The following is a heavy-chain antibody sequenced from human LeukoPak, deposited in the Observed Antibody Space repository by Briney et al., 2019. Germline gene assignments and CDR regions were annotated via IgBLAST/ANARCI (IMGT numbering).Heavy chain of an antibody. CDR1: GDSISNYY. Sequence: SETLSLTCTVSGDSISNYYWSWIRQPPGKGLEWIGYIYYSGSTNYNPSLKSRVTISVDTSKNQFSLKLSSMTAADTAVYYCARYRNEALFAFDIWGQGTMVTVSS. J-gene: IGHJ3*02. D-gene: IGHD3-16*02. CDR2: IYYSGST. CDR3: ARYRNEALFAFDI. V-gene: IGHV4-59*01.